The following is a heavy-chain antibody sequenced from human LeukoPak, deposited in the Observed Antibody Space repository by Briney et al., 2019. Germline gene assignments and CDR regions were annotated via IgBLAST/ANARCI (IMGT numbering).Heavy chain of an antibody. Sequence: GGSLRLSCAASGFTFSDYYMSWIRQAPGKGLEWVSYISSSGSTIYYADSVEGRFTISRDNAKNSLYLQMNSLRAEDTAVYYCARTTLDYDFCFDPWGQGTLVTVSS. J-gene: IGHJ5*02. CDR2: ISSSGSTI. CDR3: ARTTLDYDFCFDP. V-gene: IGHV3-11*01. CDR1: GFTFSDYY. D-gene: IGHD3-3*01.